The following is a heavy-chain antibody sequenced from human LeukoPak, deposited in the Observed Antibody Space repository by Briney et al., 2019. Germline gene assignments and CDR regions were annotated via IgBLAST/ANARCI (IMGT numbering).Heavy chain of an antibody. Sequence: SETLSLTCTVSGGSISSGSYYWSWIRQPAGKGLEWIGRIYTSGSTNYNPSLKSRVTMSVDTSKNQFSLKLSSVTAADTAVHYCARAFRVATIGYWGQGTLVTVSS. D-gene: IGHD5-12*01. CDR3: ARAFRVATIGY. CDR1: GGSISSGSYY. CDR2: IYTSGST. J-gene: IGHJ4*02. V-gene: IGHV4-61*02.